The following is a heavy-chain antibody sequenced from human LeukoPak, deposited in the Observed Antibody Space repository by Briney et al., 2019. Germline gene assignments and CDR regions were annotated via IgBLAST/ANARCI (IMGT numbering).Heavy chain of an antibody. Sequence: PGGSLRLSCTGSGFMFNAYWMSWVRKAPGMGLEWVGKIRQDGGEIFYVDSVRGRFTISRDNAKNSLYLQQNGLRAEDTAVYYCARADTEWYLDLWGHGTLVTVSS. D-gene: IGHD2-8*02. V-gene: IGHV3-7*01. CDR3: ARADTEWYLDL. CDR1: GFMFNAYW. CDR2: IRQDGGEI. J-gene: IGHJ2*01.